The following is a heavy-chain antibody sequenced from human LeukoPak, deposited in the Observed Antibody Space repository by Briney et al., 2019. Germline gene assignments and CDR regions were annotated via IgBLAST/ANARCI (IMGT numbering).Heavy chain of an antibody. Sequence: ASVKVSCKASGYTLTGYYMHWVRQAPGQGLEWMGWINPNSGGTNYAQKFQGRVTMTRDTSISTAYMELSRLRSDDTAVYYCARDYYGSGSYYPLDYWGQGTLVTVSS. CDR2: INPNSGGT. CDR1: GYTLTGYY. J-gene: IGHJ4*02. CDR3: ARDYYGSGSYYPLDY. D-gene: IGHD3-10*01. V-gene: IGHV1-2*02.